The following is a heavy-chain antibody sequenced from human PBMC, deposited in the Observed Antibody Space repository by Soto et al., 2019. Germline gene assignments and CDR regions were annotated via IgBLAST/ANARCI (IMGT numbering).Heavy chain of an antibody. CDR2: ISYDGSNK. CDR1: GFTFSSYG. D-gene: IGHD3-22*01. V-gene: IGHV3-30*18. CDR3: AKDLRYYDSSGPYY. Sequence: PGGSLRLSCAASGFTFSSYGMHWVRQAPGKGLEWVAVISYDGSNKYYADSVKGRFTISRDNSKNTLYLQMNSLRAEDTAVYYCAKDLRYYDSSGPYYWGQGTLVTVSS. J-gene: IGHJ4*02.